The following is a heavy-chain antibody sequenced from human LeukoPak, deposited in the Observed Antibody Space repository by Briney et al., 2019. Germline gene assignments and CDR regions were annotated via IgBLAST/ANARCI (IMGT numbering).Heavy chain of an antibody. CDR2: IYPGDSDT. CDR3: ARGAPKPSYYDILTGYYADHFDY. Sequence: GESLKISCKGSGYSFTSYWIGWVRQMPGKGLEWMGIIYPGDSDTRYSPSFQGQVTISADKSISTAYLQWSSLKASDTAMYYCARGAPKPSYYDILTGYYADHFDYWGQGTLVTVSS. D-gene: IGHD3-9*01. V-gene: IGHV5-51*01. CDR1: GYSFTSYW. J-gene: IGHJ4*02.